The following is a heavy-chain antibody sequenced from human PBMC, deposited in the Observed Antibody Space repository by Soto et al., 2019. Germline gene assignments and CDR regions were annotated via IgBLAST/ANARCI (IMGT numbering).Heavy chain of an antibody. CDR3: AREVAMSDRTCDY. CDR2: INTTNGDT. Sequence: ASVKVSCKTSGFTFTSHHMHWMRQAPGQGLEWMAIINTTNGDTANAQKIQGRVALTRDTSTSTVYMELFSLTSEDTAMYYCAREVAMSDRTCDYWGPGTQVTVSS. J-gene: IGHJ4*02. V-gene: IGHV1-46*01. D-gene: IGHD2-15*01. CDR1: GFTFTSHH.